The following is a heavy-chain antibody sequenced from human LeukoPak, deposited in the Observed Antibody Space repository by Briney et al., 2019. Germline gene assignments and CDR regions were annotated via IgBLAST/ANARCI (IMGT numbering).Heavy chain of an antibody. CDR3: AKAVGCSGGSCYSRPNWYFDL. J-gene: IGHJ2*01. Sequence: AGGSLRLSCAASGFTFSSYAMTWVRQAPGKGLEWVSTIRGLGISTYSADSVKGRFTISRDNSKNTLFLQMDSLRAEDTAIYYCAKAVGCSGGSCYSRPNWYFDLWGRGTLVTVSS. D-gene: IGHD2-15*01. CDR2: IRGLGIST. CDR1: GFTFSSYA. V-gene: IGHV3-23*01.